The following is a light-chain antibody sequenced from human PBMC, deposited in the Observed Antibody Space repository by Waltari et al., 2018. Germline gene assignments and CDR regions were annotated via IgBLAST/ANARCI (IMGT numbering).Light chain of an antibody. CDR3: QQYNAYALT. Sequence: DIQMTQSPSTLSASVGDRVIITCRASESINSWLAWYQQKPGKAPKLLIYKASSLESGGPYRFSGGGFGTEFALTISSLQPDDFATYYCQQYNAYALTFGGGTK. CDR1: ESINSW. J-gene: IGKJ4*01. V-gene: IGKV1-5*03. CDR2: KAS.